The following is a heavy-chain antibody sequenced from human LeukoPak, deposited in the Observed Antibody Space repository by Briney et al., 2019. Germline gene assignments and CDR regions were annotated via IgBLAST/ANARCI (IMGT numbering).Heavy chain of an antibody. CDR1: GYTFTSYG. D-gene: IGHD6-6*01. Sequence: ASVKVSCKASGYTFTSYGISWVRQAPGQGLEWMGWISAYNGNTNYAQKLQGRVTMTTDTSTSTAYMELRSLRSEDTAVYYCARASVSSSFVYWESAYFDFWGQGTLVTVSS. CDR2: ISAYNGNT. V-gene: IGHV1-18*01. J-gene: IGHJ4*02. CDR3: ARASVSSSFVYWESAYFDF.